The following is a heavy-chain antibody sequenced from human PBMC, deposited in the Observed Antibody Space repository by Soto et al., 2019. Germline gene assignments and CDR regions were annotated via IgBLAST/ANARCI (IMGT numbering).Heavy chain of an antibody. D-gene: IGHD1-7*01. V-gene: IGHV3-33*01. CDR3: ARTPGTSYYFDY. Sequence: WGSLRLFCAASGFTFSSYGMHWVRQAPGKGLEWVAVIWYDGSNKYYADSVKGRFTISRDNSKNTLYLQMNSLRAEDTAVYYCARTPGTSYYFDYWGQGTLVTVSS. J-gene: IGHJ4*02. CDR2: IWYDGSNK. CDR1: GFTFSSYG.